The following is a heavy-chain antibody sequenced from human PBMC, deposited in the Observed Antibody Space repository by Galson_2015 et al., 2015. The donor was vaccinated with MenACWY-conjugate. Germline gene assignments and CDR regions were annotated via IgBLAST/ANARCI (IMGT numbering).Heavy chain of an antibody. CDR3: ARRDGPWVYYFDY. CDR2: IKQDGSEK. J-gene: IGHJ4*02. CDR1: GFTFSSYW. V-gene: IGHV3-7*03. Sequence: SLRLSCAASGFTFSSYWMSWVRQAPGKGLEWVANIKQDGSEKYYVDSVKGRFTISRDNAKNSLYLQMNSLRAEDTAVYYCARRDGPWVYYFDYWGQGTLVTVSS. D-gene: IGHD5-24*01.